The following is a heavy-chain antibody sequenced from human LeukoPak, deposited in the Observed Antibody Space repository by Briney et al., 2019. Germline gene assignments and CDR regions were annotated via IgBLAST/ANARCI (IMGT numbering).Heavy chain of an antibody. CDR1: GFTFSSYA. J-gene: IGHJ5*02. V-gene: IGHV3-23*01. Sequence: GGSLRLSCAASGFTFSSYAMSWVRQAPGKGLEWVSAISGSSGSTYYADSVKGRFTISRDNSKNTLYLQMNSLRAEDTAVYYCARDYSSSHNWFDPWGQGTLVTVSS. CDR3: ARDYSSSHNWFDP. CDR2: ISGSSGST. D-gene: IGHD6-13*01.